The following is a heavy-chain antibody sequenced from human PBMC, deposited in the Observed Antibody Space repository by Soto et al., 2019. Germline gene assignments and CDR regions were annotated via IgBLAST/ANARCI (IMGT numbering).Heavy chain of an antibody. V-gene: IGHV3-30-3*01. Sequence: GGSLRLSCAASGFTFSSYAMHWVRQAPGKGLEWVAVISYDGSNKYYADSVKGRFTISRDNSKNTLYLQMNSLRAEDTAVYYCARAQQLRDFWSGYYNSWGQGTLVTVSS. CDR3: ARAQQLRDFWSGYYNS. CDR2: ISYDGSNK. CDR1: GFTFSSYA. J-gene: IGHJ4*02. D-gene: IGHD3-3*01.